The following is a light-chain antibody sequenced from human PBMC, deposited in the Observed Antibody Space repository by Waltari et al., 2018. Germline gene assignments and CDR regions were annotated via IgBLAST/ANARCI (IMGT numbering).Light chain of an antibody. J-gene: IGKJ1*01. V-gene: IGKV2-30*01. Sequence: VMITQSALPLLVPVGRVASISSWCRQSLLFSDGKNYLTWFQQRPGQSPRCLIYKVSNRESGVPDRFSGSGSVTDFTLNITSVEAEDVAVYFCKQDARRPRTFGQGTRVEI. CDR2: KVS. CDR1: QSLLFSDGKNY. CDR3: KQDARRPRT.